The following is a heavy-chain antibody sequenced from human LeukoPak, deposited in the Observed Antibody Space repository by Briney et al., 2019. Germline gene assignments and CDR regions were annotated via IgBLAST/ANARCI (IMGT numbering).Heavy chain of an antibody. Sequence: GESLKISCKGSGYSFTSYWIGWVRQMPGKGLEWVGIIYPGDSDTRYSPSFQGQVTISADKSISTAYLQWSSLKASDTAMYYCARSTGELRNGYYYYYGMDVWGQGTTVTVSS. V-gene: IGHV5-51*01. D-gene: IGHD1-26*01. CDR1: GYSFTSYW. J-gene: IGHJ6*02. CDR3: ARSTGELRNGYYYYYGMDV. CDR2: IYPGDSDT.